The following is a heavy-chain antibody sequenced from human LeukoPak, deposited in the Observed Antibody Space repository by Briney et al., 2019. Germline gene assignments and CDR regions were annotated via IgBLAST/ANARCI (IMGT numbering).Heavy chain of an antibody. CDR3: ARQQGGRSWFDP. J-gene: IGHJ5*02. CDR2: IYYSGST. CDR1: GGSISSSSYY. V-gene: IGHV4-39*01. Sequence: SETLSLTCTVSGGSISSSSYYWGWIRQPPGKGLEWIGSIYYSGSTYYNPSLESRVTISVDTSKNQFSLKLSSVTAADTAVYYCARQQGGRSWFDPWGQGTLVTVSS. D-gene: IGHD2-15*01.